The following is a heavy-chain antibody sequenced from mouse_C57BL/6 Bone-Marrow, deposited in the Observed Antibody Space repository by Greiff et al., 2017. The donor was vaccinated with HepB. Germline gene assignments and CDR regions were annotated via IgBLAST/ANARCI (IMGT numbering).Heavy chain of an antibody. J-gene: IGHJ4*01. CDR1: GFNIKDDY. D-gene: IGHD2-5*01. Sequence: EVQLQQSGAELVRPGASVKLSCTASGFNIKDDYMHWVKQRPEQGLEWIGWIDPENGDTEYAPKFQGKATITADTSSNTAYLQLSSLTSEDTAVYYCTKDSNYSYYYAMDYWGQGTSVTVSS. CDR2: IDPENGDT. V-gene: IGHV14-4*01. CDR3: TKDSNYSYYYAMDY.